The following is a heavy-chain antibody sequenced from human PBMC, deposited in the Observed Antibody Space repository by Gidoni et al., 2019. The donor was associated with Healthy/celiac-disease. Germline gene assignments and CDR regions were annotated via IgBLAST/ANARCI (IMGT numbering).Heavy chain of an antibody. Sequence: QVQLQESGPGLVKPSATLSLTCTVSGGSISSYYWSWIRQPPGKGLEWIGYIYYSGSTNYNPSLKSRVTISVDTSKNQFSLKLSSVTAADTAVYYCARDGEWVNAFDIWGQGTMVTVSS. V-gene: IGHV4-59*01. CDR1: GGSISSYY. D-gene: IGHD2-21*01. CDR2: IYYSGST. CDR3: ARDGEWVNAFDI. J-gene: IGHJ3*02.